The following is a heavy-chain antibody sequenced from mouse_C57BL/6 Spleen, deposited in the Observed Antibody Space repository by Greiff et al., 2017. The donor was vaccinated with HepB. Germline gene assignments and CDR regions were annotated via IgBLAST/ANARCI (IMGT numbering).Heavy chain of an antibody. V-gene: IGHV1-18*01. J-gene: IGHJ3*01. CDR2: INPNNGGT. CDR3: ARERDDYDGPFAY. CDR1: GYTFTDYN. D-gene: IGHD2-4*01. Sequence: EVQLQQSGPELVQPGASVKIPCKASGYTFTDYNMDWVKQSHGKSLEWIGDINPNNGGTIYNQKFKGKATLTVDKSSSTAYMELRSLTSEDTAVYYCARERDDYDGPFAYWGQGTLVTVSA.